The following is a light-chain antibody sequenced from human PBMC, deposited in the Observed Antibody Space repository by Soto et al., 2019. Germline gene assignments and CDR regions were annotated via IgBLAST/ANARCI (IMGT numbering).Light chain of an antibody. CDR2: RDG. J-gene: IGLJ3*02. CDR3: AVWDQSLTGWV. Sequence: QLVLTQPPSASGTPGQSLTISCSGSSSNIGSHFVYWYQHLPGTAPKLLIFRDGQRPSGVPARFFGSKSGTSASLAITGLLSEDEADYYCAVWDQSLTGWVFGGVPKLTVL. CDR1: SSNIGSHF. V-gene: IGLV1-47*01.